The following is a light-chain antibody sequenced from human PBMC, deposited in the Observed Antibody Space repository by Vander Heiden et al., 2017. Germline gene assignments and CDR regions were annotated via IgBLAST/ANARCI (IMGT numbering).Light chain of an antibody. Sequence: DIQLTQSPSSLSASVGDRITITCQASQDIGTFLNWYQHKPGKAPKLLISRASDLASGVQSRFLGSGSESYFTLTISSLQPEDIATYYCQQNDNLPPFTFGQGTKLE. V-gene: IGKV1-33*01. CDR3: QQNDNLPPFT. J-gene: IGKJ2*01. CDR2: RAS. CDR1: QDIGTF.